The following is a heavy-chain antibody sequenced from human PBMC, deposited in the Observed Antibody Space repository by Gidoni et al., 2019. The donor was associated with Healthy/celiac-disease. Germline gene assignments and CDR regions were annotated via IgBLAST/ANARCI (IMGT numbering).Heavy chain of an antibody. Sequence: LVQSGAEVKVSCKASGGTFSSYAISWVRQAPGQGLEWMGRIIPILGIANYAQKFQGRVTITADKSTSTAYMELSSLRSEDTAVYYCARAMYYDFWSGADAFDIWGQGTMVTVSS. J-gene: IGHJ3*02. CDR2: IIPILGIA. D-gene: IGHD3-3*01. CDR1: GGTFSSYA. CDR3: ARAMYYDFWSGADAFDI. V-gene: IGHV1-69*04.